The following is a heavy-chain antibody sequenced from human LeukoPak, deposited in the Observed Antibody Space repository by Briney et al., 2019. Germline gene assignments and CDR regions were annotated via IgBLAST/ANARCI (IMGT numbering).Heavy chain of an antibody. Sequence: ASVKVSCKASGYTFTSYGISWVRQAPGQGLEWMGWISAYNGNTNYAQKLQGRVTMTTDTSTSTAYMELRSLRSDDTAVYYCARDLRVVGVPAATVGYYYGMDVWGQGTTVTVSS. V-gene: IGHV1-18*01. J-gene: IGHJ6*02. CDR1: GYTFTSYG. CDR2: ISAYNGNT. D-gene: IGHD2-2*01. CDR3: ARDLRVVGVPAATVGYYYGMDV.